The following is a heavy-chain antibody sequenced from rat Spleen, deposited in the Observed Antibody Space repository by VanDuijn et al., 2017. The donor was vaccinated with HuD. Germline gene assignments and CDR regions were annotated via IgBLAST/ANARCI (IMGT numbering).Heavy chain of an antibody. CDR3: ARPHSSLYVMDA. CDR2: INNDGSST. V-gene: IGHV5-29*01. D-gene: IGHD1-2*01. J-gene: IGHJ4*01. CDR1: GFTFSDYY. Sequence: EVQLVESDGGLVQPGRSLKLSCAASGFTFSDYYMAWVRQAPTKGLEWVATINNDGSSTYYRDSVKGRFTISRDNAKSNLYLQMNSLRSEDTATYFCARPHSSLYVMDAWGQGASVTVSS.